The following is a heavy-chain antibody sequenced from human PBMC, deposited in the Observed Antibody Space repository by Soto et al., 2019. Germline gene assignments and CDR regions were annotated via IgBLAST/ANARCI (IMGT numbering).Heavy chain of an antibody. Sequence: ASVKVSCKASGYTFTAYYMYWVRQAPGQGLEWVGRINPKTGDTNYAPEFQGGVTMTRDTSISTAYMELSSLGSDDTAVYYCARQIACSWDSFDYWGQGALVTVSS. CDR1: GYTFTAYY. CDR3: ARQIACSWDSFDY. D-gene: IGHD6-13*01. J-gene: IGHJ4*02. CDR2: INPKTGDT. V-gene: IGHV1-2*06.